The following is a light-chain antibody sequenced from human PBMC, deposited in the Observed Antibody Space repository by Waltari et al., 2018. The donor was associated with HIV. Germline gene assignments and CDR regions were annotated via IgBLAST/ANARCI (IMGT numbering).Light chain of an antibody. V-gene: IGKV1-5*03. CDR2: KAS. J-gene: IGKJ2*01. Sequence: IQMTQSPSILSASVGDRITITCRASQNVDSWLAWYQQRPGRAPKLLIYKASTLKYGVPARFSGSGSGTNFTLTINSLYPDDFATYYCQQYNSDFYTFGLGTRLDLK. CDR3: QQYNSDFYT. CDR1: QNVDSW.